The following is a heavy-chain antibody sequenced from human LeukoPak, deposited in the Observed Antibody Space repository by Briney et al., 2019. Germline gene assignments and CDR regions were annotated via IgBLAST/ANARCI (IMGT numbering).Heavy chain of an antibody. J-gene: IGHJ4*02. CDR3: ARSDRYNWNTDLDY. CDR1: GYTFTSYG. Sequence: ASVKVSCKASGYTFTSYGISWVRQAPGQGLEWMGGISAYNGNTNYAQKLQGRVTMTTDTSTSTAYMELRSLRSDDTAVYYCARSDRYNWNTDLDYWGQGTLVTVSS. V-gene: IGHV1-18*04. D-gene: IGHD1-1*01. CDR2: ISAYNGNT.